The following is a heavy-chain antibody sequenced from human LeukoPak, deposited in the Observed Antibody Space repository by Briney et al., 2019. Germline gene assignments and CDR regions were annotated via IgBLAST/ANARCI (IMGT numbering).Heavy chain of an antibody. CDR1: GFTFSSYA. CDR3: AREAESAVAGSYYFDY. D-gene: IGHD6-19*01. V-gene: IGHV3-30*04. Sequence: GGSLRLSCAASGFTFSSYAMHWVRQAPGKGPEWVAVISYDGSNKYYADSVKGRFTISRDNSKNTLYLQMNSLRAEDTAVYYCAREAESAVAGSYYFDYWGQGTLVTVSS. J-gene: IGHJ4*02. CDR2: ISYDGSNK.